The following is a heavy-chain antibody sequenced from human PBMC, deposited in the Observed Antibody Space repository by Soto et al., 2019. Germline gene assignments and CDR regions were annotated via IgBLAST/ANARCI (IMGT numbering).Heavy chain of an antibody. CDR2: IYHSGST. CDR3: ARDDPWFDP. V-gene: IGHV4-4*02. CDR1: GGSISSSNW. Sequence: QVQLQESGPGLVKPSGTLSLTCAVSGGSISSSNWWSWARQPPGKGLEWIGEIYHSGSTNYNPSLKXRXTXXVDKAKTQFSLKLSSVTAADTAVYYCARDDPWFDPWGQGTLVTVSS. J-gene: IGHJ5*02.